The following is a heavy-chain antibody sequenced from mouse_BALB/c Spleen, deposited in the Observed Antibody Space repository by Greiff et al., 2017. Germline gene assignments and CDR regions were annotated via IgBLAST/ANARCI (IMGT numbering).Heavy chain of an antibody. J-gene: IGHJ2*01. Sequence: VHVKQSGPELVKPGASVKLSCTASGYTFTSYVMHWVKQKPGQGLEWIGYINPYNDGTKYNEKFKGKATLTSDKSSSTAYMELSSLTSEDSAVYYCARGEGYWGQGTTLTVSS. CDR2: INPYNDGT. CDR1: GYTFTSYV. V-gene: IGHV1-14*01. CDR3: ARGEGY.